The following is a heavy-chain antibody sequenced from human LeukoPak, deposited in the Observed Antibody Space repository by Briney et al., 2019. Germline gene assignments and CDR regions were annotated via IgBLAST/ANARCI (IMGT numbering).Heavy chain of an antibody. J-gene: IGHJ5*02. Sequence: SETLSLTCTVSGGSISSGGYYWSWIRQHGGEGLEWIEYIYYSGRTYYNPSLKSRFTISVYKSKNQFSMKLSSVTAADTAVYYCVSYQLLSEGWFVPWGQGTLVTVSS. CDR1: GGSISSGGYY. CDR2: IYYSGRT. V-gene: IGHV4-31*03. CDR3: VSYQLLSEGWFVP. D-gene: IGHD2-2*01.